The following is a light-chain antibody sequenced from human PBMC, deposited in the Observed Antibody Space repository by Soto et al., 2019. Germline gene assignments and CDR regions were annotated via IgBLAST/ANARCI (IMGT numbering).Light chain of an antibody. J-gene: IGLJ1*01. Sequence: QSVLTQPRSVSGSPGQSVTISCTGTSSDVGGYNYVSWYLQHPGKAPELMIYDVTKRPSGVPDRFSGSKSGNTASLTISGLQADDEADYYCCSYAGTYIYVFGIAKKVTV. CDR1: SSDVGGYNY. V-gene: IGLV2-11*01. CDR3: CSYAGTYIYV. CDR2: DVT.